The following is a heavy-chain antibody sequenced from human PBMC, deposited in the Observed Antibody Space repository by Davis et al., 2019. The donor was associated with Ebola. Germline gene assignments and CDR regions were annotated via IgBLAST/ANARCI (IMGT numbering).Heavy chain of an antibody. CDR3: ARDLGMVYSYYMDV. CDR1: GYTFTRYA. J-gene: IGHJ6*03. V-gene: IGHV1-18*04. D-gene: IGHD7-27*01. CDR2: ISAYNGNT. Sequence: AASVKVSCKASGYTFTRYAISWVRQAPGQGLEWMGWISAYNGNTNYAQKLQGRVTMTTDTSTSTAYMELRSLRSDDTAVYYCARDLGMVYSYYMDVWGQGTTVAVSS.